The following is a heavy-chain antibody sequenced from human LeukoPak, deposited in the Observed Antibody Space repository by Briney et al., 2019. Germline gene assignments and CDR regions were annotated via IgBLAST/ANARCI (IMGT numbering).Heavy chain of an antibody. CDR1: GFTFSSYG. D-gene: IGHD3-22*01. V-gene: IGHV3-30*02. J-gene: IGHJ4*02. CDR2: IQYDGSNK. CDR3: AKGEHYYDSIGYATPDY. Sequence: GGSLRLSCAASGFTFSSYGMHWVRQAPGKGLEWVAFIQYDGSNKYYADSVKGRFTISRDNSKNTLYLQMNSLRAEDTAVYYCAKGEHYYDSIGYATPDYWGQGTLVTVSS.